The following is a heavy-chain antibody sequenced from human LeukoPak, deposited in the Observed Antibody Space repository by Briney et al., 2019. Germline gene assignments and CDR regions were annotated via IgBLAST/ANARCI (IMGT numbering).Heavy chain of an antibody. J-gene: IGHJ4*02. Sequence: SETLSLTCTVSGGSITSYYWNWIRQPPGKGLEWIGYIYYSGSTNYNPSLTSRVTISVDTSKNQFSLKLSSVTAADTAVYYCARWSRDGYNYVDYWGQGTLVTVSS. CDR1: GGSITSYY. CDR3: ARWSRDGYNYVDY. D-gene: IGHD5-24*01. CDR2: IYYSGST. V-gene: IGHV4-59*01.